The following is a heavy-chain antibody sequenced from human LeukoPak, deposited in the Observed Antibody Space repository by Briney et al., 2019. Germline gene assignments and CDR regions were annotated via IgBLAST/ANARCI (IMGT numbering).Heavy chain of an antibody. J-gene: IGHJ4*02. CDR1: GFTFSSYS. CDR3: ARDRGYSGYDLFGY. CDR2: ISSSSSYI. Sequence: GSLRLSCAASGFTFSSYSMNWVRQAPGKGLEWVSSISSSSSYIYYADSVKGRFTISRDNAKNSLYLQMNSLRAEDTAVYYCARDRGYSGYDLFGYWGQGTLVTVSS. D-gene: IGHD5-12*01. V-gene: IGHV3-21*01.